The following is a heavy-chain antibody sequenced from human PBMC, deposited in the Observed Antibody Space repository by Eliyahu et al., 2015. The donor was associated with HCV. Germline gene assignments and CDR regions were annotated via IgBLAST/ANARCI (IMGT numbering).Heavy chain of an antibody. J-gene: IGHJ4*02. Sequence: QVQLVESGGGVVQPGRSLRLSCAAXGLPFVAYAMHWVRQAPGKGLEWVAVISYDGSNKYYADSVKGRFTISRDNSKNTLYLQMNSLRAEDTAVYYCARDNSGSYDYWGQGTLVTVSS. V-gene: IGHV3-30-3*01. CDR2: ISYDGSNK. CDR1: GLPFVAYA. D-gene: IGHD1-26*01. CDR3: ARDNSGSYDY.